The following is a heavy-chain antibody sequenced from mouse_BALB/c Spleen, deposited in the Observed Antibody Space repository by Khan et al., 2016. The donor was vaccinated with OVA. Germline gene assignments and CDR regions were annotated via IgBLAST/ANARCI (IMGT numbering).Heavy chain of an antibody. CDR2: INSNGGST. CDR3: ARDPYYYGSKYAMDY. CDR1: GFTFSNYG. D-gene: IGHD1-1*01. V-gene: IGHV5-6-3*01. Sequence: VELVESGGGLVKPGGSLKLSCAASGFTFSNYGMSWVRQTPDKRLELVATINSNGGSTYYPATVKGRFTISRANGKNTLFLQMSGLKSEDTAMYYCARDPYYYGSKYAMDYWGQGTSVTVSS. J-gene: IGHJ4*01.